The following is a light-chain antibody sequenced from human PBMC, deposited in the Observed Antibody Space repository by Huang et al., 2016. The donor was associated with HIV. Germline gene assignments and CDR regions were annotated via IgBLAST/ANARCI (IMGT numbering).Light chain of an antibody. V-gene: IGKV3-15*01. CDR3: QQYNNWPPMYT. CDR2: GAS. CDR1: QSVSSN. Sequence: EIVMTQSPATLSVSPGERATLSCRASQSVSSNLAWYQQKLGQAPRLLIYGASTRATGIPARFSALEYGTEFTLTISSLQSEDFAVYYCQQYNNWPPMYTFGQGTNLEIK. J-gene: IGKJ2*01.